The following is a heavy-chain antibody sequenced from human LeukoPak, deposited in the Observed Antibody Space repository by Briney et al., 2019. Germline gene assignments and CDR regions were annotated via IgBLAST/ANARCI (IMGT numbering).Heavy chain of an antibody. CDR3: ARHSEGYYDILTGYYAPFDY. CDR1: GGSISSSSYY. Sequence: PSETLSLTRTVSGGSISSSSYYWGWIRQPPGKGLEWIGSIYYSGSTYYNPSLKSRVTISVDTSKNQLSLKLSSVTAADTAVYYCARHSEGYYDILTGYYAPFDYWGQGTLVTVSS. J-gene: IGHJ4*02. D-gene: IGHD3-9*01. CDR2: IYYSGST. V-gene: IGHV4-39*01.